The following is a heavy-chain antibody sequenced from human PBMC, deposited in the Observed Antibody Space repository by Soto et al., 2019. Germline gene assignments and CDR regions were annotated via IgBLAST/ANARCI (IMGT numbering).Heavy chain of an antibody. CDR3: ARVQMATIYFDY. J-gene: IGHJ4*02. CDR1: GDSINTYY. V-gene: IGHV4-59*01. Sequence: PETLSLTCTVSGDSINTYYWSWIRQPPGKGLEWIGHIYRSGTTRYNPSVESRVTISVDTSKNQFSLELSSVTAADTAVYYCARVQMATIYFDYWGQGILVTVSS. CDR2: IYRSGTT. D-gene: IGHD5-12*01.